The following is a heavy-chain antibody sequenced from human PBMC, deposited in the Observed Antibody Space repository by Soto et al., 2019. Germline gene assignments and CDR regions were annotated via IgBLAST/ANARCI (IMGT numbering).Heavy chain of an antibody. D-gene: IGHD3-3*01. CDR2: IYWDDAK. J-gene: IGHJ4*02. CDR1: GFSLTNSGEG. CDR3: APRVLRTVFGLVTTTAIYFDF. V-gene: IGHV2-5*02. Sequence: QITLNESGPAQVKPRQTLTLTCTFSGFSLTNSGEGVGWIRQSPGRAPERLALIYWDDAKRYSPSLKSRLGIAKAASKKRVVLTSVDVDPADIASYYCAPRVLRTVFGLVTTTAIYFDFRCQGTPSAVSS.